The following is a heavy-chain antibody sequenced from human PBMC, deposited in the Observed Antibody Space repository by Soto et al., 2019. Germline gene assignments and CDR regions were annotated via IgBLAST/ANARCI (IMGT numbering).Heavy chain of an antibody. D-gene: IGHD3-16*01. CDR3: TSDTFGLRDT. CDR2: INPVGTIT. J-gene: IGHJ5*02. V-gene: IGHV3-74*01. CDR1: GFPFSHYW. Sequence: PGGSLRLSCAASGFPFSHYWMHWFRQTPGKGLVWVSRINPVGTITNYADSVEGRFTISRDNADSALFLQMNSLSAEDTAIYYCTSDTFGLRDTWGQGTLVTVSS.